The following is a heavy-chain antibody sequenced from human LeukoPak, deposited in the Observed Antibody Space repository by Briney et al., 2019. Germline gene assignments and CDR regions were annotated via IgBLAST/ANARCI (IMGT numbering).Heavy chain of an antibody. D-gene: IGHD3-16*02. CDR1: GGSFSGYY. CDR3: ARRRTYVWGTYRS. Sequence: SETLSLTCAVYGGSFSGYYWSWIRQPPGKGLEWIGEINHSGSTNYNPSLKSRVTISVDTSKNQFSLKLSPVTAADTAVYYCARRRTYVWGTYRSWGQGTLVTVSS. J-gene: IGHJ5*02. V-gene: IGHV4-34*01. CDR2: INHSGST.